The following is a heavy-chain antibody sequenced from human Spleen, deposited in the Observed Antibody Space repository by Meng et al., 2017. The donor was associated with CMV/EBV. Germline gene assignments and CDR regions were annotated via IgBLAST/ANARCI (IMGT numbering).Heavy chain of an antibody. J-gene: IGHJ4*02. CDR1: GFTFSSDG. Sequence: SGFTFSSDGMHWVRQAPGKGLECVAVIWYDGSNIYYADSVKGRFTISRDNSKNTLYLQMNSLRAEDTAVYYCAKAGTTVTAAYYFDYWGQGTLVTVSS. D-gene: IGHD4-11*01. CDR3: AKAGTTVTAAYYFDY. V-gene: IGHV3-33*06. CDR2: IWYDGSNI.